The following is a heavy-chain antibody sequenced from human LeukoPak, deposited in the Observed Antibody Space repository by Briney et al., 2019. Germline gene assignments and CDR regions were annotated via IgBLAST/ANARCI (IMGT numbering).Heavy chain of an antibody. V-gene: IGHV3-21*01. Sequence: GGSLRLSCAASGFTFSSYSMNWVRQAPGKGLEWVSSISSSSSYIYYADSVKGRFTISRDNAKNSLYLQTNSLRAEDTAVYYCARASSIFGVVRGAFDIWGQGTMVTVSS. J-gene: IGHJ3*02. CDR2: ISSSSSYI. CDR1: GFTFSSYS. D-gene: IGHD3-3*01. CDR3: ARASSIFGVVRGAFDI.